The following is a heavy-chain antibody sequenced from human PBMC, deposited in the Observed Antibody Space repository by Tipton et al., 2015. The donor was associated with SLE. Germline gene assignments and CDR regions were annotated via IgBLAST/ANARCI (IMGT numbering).Heavy chain of an antibody. Sequence: LRLSCAVYGGSFSGYYWSWIRQPPGKGLEWIGEINHSGSTNYNPSLKSRVTISVDTSKNQFSLKLSSVTAADTAVHYCARDSYSSSSGSYYYGMDVWGQGTTVTVSS. V-gene: IGHV4-34*01. CDR3: ARDSYSSSSGSYYYGMDV. J-gene: IGHJ6*02. CDR2: INHSGST. CDR1: GGSFSGYY. D-gene: IGHD6-6*01.